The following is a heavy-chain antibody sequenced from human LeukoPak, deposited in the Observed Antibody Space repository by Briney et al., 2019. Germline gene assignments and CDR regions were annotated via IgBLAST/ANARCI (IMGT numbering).Heavy chain of an antibody. J-gene: IGHJ4*02. V-gene: IGHV5-51*01. D-gene: IGHD2-2*01. CDR3: ARRQGCSSTSCPPDS. Sequence: GASLKISSRGPGYSFTTYWIGWVRQMPGKGLEWMGIIYPGDSDTRYSPSFQGQVTMSADKSINTSYLQWSSLKASDTAMYYCARRQGCSSTSCPPDSWGQGTLVTVSS. CDR2: IYPGDSDT. CDR1: GYSFTTYW.